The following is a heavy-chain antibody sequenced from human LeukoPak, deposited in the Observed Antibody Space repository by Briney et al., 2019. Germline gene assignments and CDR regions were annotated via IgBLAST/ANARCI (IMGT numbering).Heavy chain of an antibody. CDR2: ISGSGGST. D-gene: IGHD3-22*01. V-gene: IGHV3-23*01. J-gene: IGHJ4*02. Sequence: PGGSLRLSCAASGFTFSSYAMSWVRQAPGKGLEWVSAISGSGGSTYYADSVKGRFTISRDNSKNTLCLQMNSLRAEDTAVYYCAKEPEVSGYYWGFDYWGQGTLVTVSS. CDR1: GFTFSSYA. CDR3: AKEPEVSGYYWGFDY.